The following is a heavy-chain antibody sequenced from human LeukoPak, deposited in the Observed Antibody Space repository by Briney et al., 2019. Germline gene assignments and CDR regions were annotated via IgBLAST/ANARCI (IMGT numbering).Heavy chain of an antibody. Sequence: SETLSPTCTVSGYSISSGNYWDWIRQPPGKGLEWIGSIYHSGSTYYNPSLKSRVTISVDTSKNQFSLKLSSVTAADTAVYYCAKRYCSSTTCYDDRGAFDYWGQGTLVTVSS. CDR1: GYSISSGNY. V-gene: IGHV4-38-2*02. CDR2: IYHSGST. CDR3: AKRYCSSTTCYDDRGAFDY. D-gene: IGHD2-2*01. J-gene: IGHJ4*02.